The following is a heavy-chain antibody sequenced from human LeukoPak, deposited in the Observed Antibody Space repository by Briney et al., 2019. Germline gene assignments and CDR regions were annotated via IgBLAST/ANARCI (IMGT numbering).Heavy chain of an antibody. CDR3: AKAPVTTCRGAFCYPFDY. D-gene: IGHD2-15*01. Sequence: GGSLRLSCAASGFTLSSYVMSWVRQAPGKGPEWVSAISDTGNTYHADSVKGRFTISRDSSKNTLFLQMNRLRPEDAAVYYCAKAPVTTCRGAFCYPFDYWGLGTLVTVSS. CDR1: GFTLSSYV. J-gene: IGHJ4*02. CDR2: ISDTGNT. V-gene: IGHV3-23*01.